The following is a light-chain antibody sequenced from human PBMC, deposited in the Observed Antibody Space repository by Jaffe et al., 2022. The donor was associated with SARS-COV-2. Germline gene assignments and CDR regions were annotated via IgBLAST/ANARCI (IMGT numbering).Light chain of an antibody. V-gene: IGKV3-11*01. J-gene: IGKJ4*01. CDR3: QQRYNWPLT. CDR2: DAS. Sequence: EIVLTQSPATLSLSPGQRATLSCRASPGISTYLLWYQHKPGQPPRLLMYDASKRATGIPARFSGSGSGTDFTLTINSLEPEDFAVYYCQQRYNWPLTFGGGTKVEIK. CDR1: PGISTY.